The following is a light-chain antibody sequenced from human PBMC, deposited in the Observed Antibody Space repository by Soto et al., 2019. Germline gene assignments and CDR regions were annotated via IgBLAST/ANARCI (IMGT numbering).Light chain of an antibody. Sequence: EIVLTQSPATLSLSPGERATLSCRASQSVSSYLAWYQQKPGQAPRLLIYDATNRATGIPARFSGSGSGTDFTLTIYSLEPEDFAVYYCQQRSNWPLGTFGQGTRVEIK. V-gene: IGKV3-11*01. CDR1: QSVSSY. CDR2: DAT. CDR3: QQRSNWPLGT. J-gene: IGKJ1*01.